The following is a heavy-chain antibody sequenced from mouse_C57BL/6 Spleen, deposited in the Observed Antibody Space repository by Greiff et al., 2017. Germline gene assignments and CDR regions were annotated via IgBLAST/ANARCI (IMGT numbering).Heavy chain of an antibody. CDR2: ISSGSSTI. V-gene: IGHV5-17*01. J-gene: IGHJ4*01. CDR1: GFTFSDYG. D-gene: IGHD3-1*01. CDR3: ARNGLMDY. Sequence: EVMLVESGGGLVKPGGSLKLSCAASGFTFSDYGMNWVRQAPEKGLEWVAYISSGSSTIYYADTVKGRVTFSRDNAKNTLFLQMTSLRAEDTAMYYCARNGLMDYWGQGTSVTVSS.